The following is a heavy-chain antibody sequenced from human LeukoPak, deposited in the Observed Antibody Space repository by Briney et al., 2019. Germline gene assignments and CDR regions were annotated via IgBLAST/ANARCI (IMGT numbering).Heavy chain of an antibody. CDR3: ARCRLRGDWFDP. CDR2: INPNSGGT. Sequence: ASVKVSCKASGYTFTSYDINWVRQATGQGLEWMGWINPNSGGTNYAQKFQGRVTMTRDTSISTAYMELSRLRSDDTAVYYCARCRLRGDWFDPWGQGTLVTVSS. J-gene: IGHJ5*02. D-gene: IGHD4-17*01. CDR1: GYTFTSYD. V-gene: IGHV1-2*02.